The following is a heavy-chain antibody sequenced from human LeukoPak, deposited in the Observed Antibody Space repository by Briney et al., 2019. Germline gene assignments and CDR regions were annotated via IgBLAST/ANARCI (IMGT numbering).Heavy chain of an antibody. CDR1: GYNFTTFG. CDR3: TREGTASTGIGPYDF. J-gene: IGHJ4*02. D-gene: IGHD6-13*01. Sequence: ASVKVSCKASGYNFTTFGISWVRQAPGQGLEWLGWISGHNGNTKYIQNVQGRITMTTDTSASTACMELRSLTSDDTAVYYCTREGTASTGIGPYDFWGQGTLVTVSS. V-gene: IGHV1-18*01. CDR2: ISGHNGNT.